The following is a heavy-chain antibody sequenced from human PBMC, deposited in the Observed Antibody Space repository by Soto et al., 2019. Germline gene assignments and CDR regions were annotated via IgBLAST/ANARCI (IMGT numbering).Heavy chain of an antibody. CDR3: ATPAGRDFNAFDV. CDR2: IFPSATDT. D-gene: IGHD2-21*02. Sequence: PGASLKISSDGSDYSFTRNIIGSGRALHGKGLVWMAIIFPSATDTVYSPSSKGQVTMAADNSLSPAYLQWSSLRASDTAIYYCATPAGRDFNAFDVWGQGTMVTVSS. V-gene: IGHV5-51*01. J-gene: IGHJ3*01. CDR1: DYSFTRNI.